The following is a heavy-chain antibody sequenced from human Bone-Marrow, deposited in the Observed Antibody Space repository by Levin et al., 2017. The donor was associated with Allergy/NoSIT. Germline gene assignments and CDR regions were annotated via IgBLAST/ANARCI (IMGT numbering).Heavy chain of an antibody. Sequence: ASVKVSCKASGYTFTSYDINWVRQATGQGLEWMGWMNPNSGNTGYAQKFQGRVTMTRNTSISTAYMELSSLRSEDTAVYYCARAGGCSGGSCYDFFAFDIWGQGTMVTVSS. CDR3: ARAGGCSGGSCYDFFAFDI. V-gene: IGHV1-8*01. CDR2: MNPNSGNT. CDR1: GYTFTSYD. D-gene: IGHD2-15*01. J-gene: IGHJ3*02.